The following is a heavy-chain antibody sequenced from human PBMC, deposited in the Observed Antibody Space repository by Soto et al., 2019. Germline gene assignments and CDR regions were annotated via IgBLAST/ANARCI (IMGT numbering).Heavy chain of an antibody. CDR1: GYTFTSYG. V-gene: IGHV1-18*01. J-gene: IGHJ6*03. D-gene: IGHD3-3*01. Sequence: ASVKVSFKASGYTFTSYGISWVRQAPGQGLEWMGWISAYNGNTNYAQKLQGRVTMTTDTSTSTAYMELRSLRSDDTAVYYCARDPFRYDFWRGTRYYYYYMDVWGKGTRATVS. CDR3: ARDPFRYDFWRGTRYYYYYMDV. CDR2: ISAYNGNT.